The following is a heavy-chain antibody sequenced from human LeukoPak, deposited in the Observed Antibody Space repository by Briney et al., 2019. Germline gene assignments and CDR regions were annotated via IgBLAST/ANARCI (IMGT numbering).Heavy chain of an antibody. CDR2: MNPNSGNS. D-gene: IGHD6-13*01. J-gene: IGHJ4*02. CDR1: GYTFTNYE. Sequence: ASVKVSCKASGYTFTNYEINWGRQASGQRLEWMGWMNPNSGNSGSAQKFQGRVTMTSNNSISTAYMELSSLRSEDTAVYYCARGLRREQQLLRAFDYWGQGTPVTVFS. CDR3: ARGLRREQQLLRAFDY. V-gene: IGHV1-8*01.